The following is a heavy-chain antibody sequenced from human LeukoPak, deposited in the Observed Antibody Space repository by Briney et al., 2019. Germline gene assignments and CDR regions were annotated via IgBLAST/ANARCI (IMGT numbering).Heavy chain of an antibody. D-gene: IGHD3-22*01. CDR2: IKQDGSEK. CDR1: GFTFSSSW. CDR3: EKMGKETSGHYTN. V-gene: IGHV3-7*01. J-gene: IGHJ4*02. Sequence: GGSLRLSCAASGFTFSSSWMSWVRQAPGKGLEWVANIKQDGSEKYYVHSVKGRYTISGDNAKSSLYLQIKSLRDEDTAMYYCEKMGKETSGHYTNWGQGTLVTVSS.